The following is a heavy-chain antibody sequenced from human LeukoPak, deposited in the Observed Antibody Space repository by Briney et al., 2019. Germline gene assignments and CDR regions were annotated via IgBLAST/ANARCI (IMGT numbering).Heavy chain of an antibody. CDR1: GYTFTGYY. CDR2: INPNSGGT. V-gene: IGHV1-2*02. D-gene: IGHD3-10*01. J-gene: IGHJ5*02. Sequence: ASVKVSCKASGYTFTGYYMHWVRQAPGQGLEWMGWINPNSGGTNYAQKFQGRVTMTRVTSISTAYMELSRLSSDDTAVYYCARCPRSGSYRWFDPWGQGTLVTVSS. CDR3: ARCPRSGSYRWFDP.